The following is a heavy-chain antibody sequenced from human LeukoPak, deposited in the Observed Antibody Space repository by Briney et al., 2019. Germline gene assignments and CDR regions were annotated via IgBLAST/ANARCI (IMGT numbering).Heavy chain of an antibody. CDR1: GGSSPSSSYY. CDR2: IYYSGST. J-gene: IGHJ4*02. V-gene: IGHV4-39*01. Sequence: SETLSLTCTVSGGSSPSSSYYWGWIRQSAGKGLEWIGNIYYSGSTYYNPSLKSRVTMSVDTSKNHFSLKLNSVTAADTAVYYCARQGGSYYTPFDSWGQGTLVTVSS. D-gene: IGHD1-26*01. CDR3: ARQGGSYYTPFDS.